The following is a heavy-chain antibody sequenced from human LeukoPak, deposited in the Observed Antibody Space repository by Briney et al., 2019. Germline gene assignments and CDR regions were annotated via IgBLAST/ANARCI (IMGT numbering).Heavy chain of an antibody. V-gene: IGHV3-23*01. J-gene: IGHJ6*02. Sequence: GGSLRLSCAASGFTFSSSAMSWVRQAPGKGLEWVSAISNNGGYTYYADSVQGRFTISRDNSKNTLYLQMNSLRAEDTAVYYCARCGGYSYGYYYYYGMDVWGQGTTVTVSS. D-gene: IGHD5-18*01. CDR1: GFTFSSSA. CDR3: ARCGGYSYGYYYYYGMDV. CDR2: ISNNGGYT.